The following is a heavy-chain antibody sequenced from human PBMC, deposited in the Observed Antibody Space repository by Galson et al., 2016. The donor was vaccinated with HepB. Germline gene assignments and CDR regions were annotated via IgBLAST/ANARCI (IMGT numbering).Heavy chain of an antibody. CDR2: ITGSGGTT. V-gene: IGHV3-23*01. J-gene: IGHJ6*02. CDR3: SKDRPGTHYGSGKYINYYGMDV. CDR1: GFTFNTYA. D-gene: IGHD3-10*01. Sequence: SLRLSCAASGFTFNTYATTWVRQAPGKGLEWVSAITGSGGTTVYADSVKGRFTISRDNYRNTLFLQMNSLTAEDTAVYYCSKDRPGTHYGSGKYINYYGMDVWGLGTTVTVSS.